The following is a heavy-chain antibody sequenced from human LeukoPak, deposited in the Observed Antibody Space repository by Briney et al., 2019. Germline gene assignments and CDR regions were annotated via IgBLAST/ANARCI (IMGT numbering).Heavy chain of an antibody. CDR2: IYYSGST. V-gene: IGHV4-59*01. D-gene: IGHD1-26*01. CDR3: ASVGRGGATSPGDYYFMDV. J-gene: IGHJ6*03. Sequence: SETLSLTCTVFGGSISTYYWSWIRQPPGKGLEWIGYIYYSGSTNYDPSLKRRVTLSVDTSKHQFFLNLSSVTAHPTAHYCASVGRGGATSPGDYYFMDVWGKGTTVTVSS. CDR1: GGSISTYY.